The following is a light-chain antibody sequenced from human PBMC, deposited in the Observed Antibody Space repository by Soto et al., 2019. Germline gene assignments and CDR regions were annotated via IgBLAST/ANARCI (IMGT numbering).Light chain of an antibody. Sequence: EIVMTQSPATLSVSPGERATLSCRASQSVGSNLAWYQQTPGQAPRLLIYDASTRATGIPARVSGSGSGTEXXLTISRLQSEDSAIYYCQQHNNWPWTFGQGTTVEIK. V-gene: IGKV3-15*01. J-gene: IGKJ1*01. CDR2: DAS. CDR1: QSVGSN. CDR3: QQHNNWPWT.